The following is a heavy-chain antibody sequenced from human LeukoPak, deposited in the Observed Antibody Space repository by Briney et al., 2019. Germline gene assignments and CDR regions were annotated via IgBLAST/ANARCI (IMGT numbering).Heavy chain of an antibody. CDR1: GYTFTSYY. J-gene: IGHJ4*02. V-gene: IGHV1-69*13. CDR2: IIPIFGTA. D-gene: IGHD5-18*01. CDR3: ARDPGYSYGYAGYYFDY. Sequence: SVKVSCKASGYTFTSYYMHWVRQAPGQGLEWMGGIIPIFGTANYAQKFQGRVTITAGESTSTAYMELSSLRSEDTAVYYCARDPGYSYGYAGYYFDYWGQGTLVTVSS.